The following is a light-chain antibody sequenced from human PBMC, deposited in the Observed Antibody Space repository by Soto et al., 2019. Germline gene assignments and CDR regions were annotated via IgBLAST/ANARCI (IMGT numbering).Light chain of an antibody. J-gene: IGKJ2*01. CDR1: QSVPSNY. V-gene: IGKV3-20*01. CDR3: QQYGSSPRT. CDR2: AAS. Sequence: EIVLTQSPGTLSLSPGDRATLSCRTSQSVPSNYLAWYQQNPGQAPRLLMYAASSRPGGIPDRFSGSGSGTDFTLTISRLEPEDFAVYYCQQYGSSPRTFGQGTKVEIK.